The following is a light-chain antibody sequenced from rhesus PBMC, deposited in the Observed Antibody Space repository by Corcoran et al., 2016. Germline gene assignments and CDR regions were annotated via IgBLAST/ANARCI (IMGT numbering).Light chain of an antibody. J-gene: IGKJ3*01. CDR3: LQYSSSPFT. V-gene: IGKV1-22*01. CDR1: QSISIW. CDR2: KAS. Sequence: DIQMTQSPSSLSASVGDTVTIACRASQSISIWLDWYQQKPGKAPKLLTYKASSLPSGVPSRLSGGGSGTDFTLTISSLQPEDFATYYYLQYSSSPFTFGPGTKLDIE.